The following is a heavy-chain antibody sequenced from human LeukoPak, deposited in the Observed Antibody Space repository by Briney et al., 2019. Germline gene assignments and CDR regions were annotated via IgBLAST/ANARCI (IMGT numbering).Heavy chain of an antibody. CDR1: GGSISSYY. V-gene: IGHV4-4*07. J-gene: IGHJ3*02. CDR3: ARKAAVAGRLDAFDI. D-gene: IGHD6-19*01. CDR2: IYTSGST. Sequence: SETLSLTCTVSGGSISSYYWSWIRQPAGKGLEWIGRIYTSGSTNYNPSLKSRVTMSVDTSKNQFSLKLSSVTAADTAVYYCARKAAVAGRLDAFDIWGQGTMVTVSS.